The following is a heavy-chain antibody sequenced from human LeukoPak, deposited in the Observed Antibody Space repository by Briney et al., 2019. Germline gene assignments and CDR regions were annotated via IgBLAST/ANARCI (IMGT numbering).Heavy chain of an antibody. V-gene: IGHV3-48*01. Sequence: GGSLRLSCAASGFTFSSYSMNWVRQAPGKGLEWVSYISSSSSTIYYADSVKGRFTISRDNAKNSLYLQMNSLRAEDTAVYYCARVGSRTYYGMDVWGQGTTVTVSS. CDR3: ARVGSRTYYGMDV. D-gene: IGHD2-15*01. CDR2: ISSSSSTI. CDR1: GFTFSSYS. J-gene: IGHJ6*02.